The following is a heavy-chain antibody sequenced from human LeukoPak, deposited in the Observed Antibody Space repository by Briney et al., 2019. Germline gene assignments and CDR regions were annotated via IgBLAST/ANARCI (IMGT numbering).Heavy chain of an antibody. CDR1: GGSISSSSHY. CDR2: IYYSGST. V-gene: IGHV4-39*01. CDR3: ARRSVRYYGSGSDRPFDY. D-gene: IGHD3-10*01. Sequence: PSETLSLTCTVSGGSISSSSHYWGWIRQPPGKGLEWIGSIYYSGSTYYNSSLKSRVTISVDTSKNQFSLKLSSVTAADTAVYYCARRSVRYYGSGSDRPFDYWGQGTLVTVSS. J-gene: IGHJ4*02.